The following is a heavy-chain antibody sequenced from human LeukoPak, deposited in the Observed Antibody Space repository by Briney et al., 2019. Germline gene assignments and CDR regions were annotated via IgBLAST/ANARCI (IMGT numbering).Heavy chain of an antibody. Sequence: GGSLRLSCAASGFTFSSYAMSWVRQAPGKGLEWVSGISDSGDITYYADSVKGRFTISRDNSKNTLYVQMNSLRVEDTAVYFCAKDRRGGSYYAATLDIWGPGTMVTVSP. D-gene: IGHD1-26*01. CDR2: ISDSGDIT. V-gene: IGHV3-23*01. CDR1: GFTFSSYA. CDR3: AKDRRGGSYYAATLDI. J-gene: IGHJ3*02.